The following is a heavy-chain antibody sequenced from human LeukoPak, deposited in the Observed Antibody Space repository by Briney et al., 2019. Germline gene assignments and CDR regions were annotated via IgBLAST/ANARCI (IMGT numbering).Heavy chain of an antibody. CDR2: FDPEDGET. CDR1: GYTLTELS. Sequence: GASVKVSCKVSGYTLTELSMHWVRQAPGKGLEWMGGFDPEDGETIYAQKFQGRVTMTEDTSTDTAYMELSSLRSEDTAVHYCATQGNKQPKNYGMDVWGQGTTVTVSS. CDR3: ATQGNKQPKNYGMDV. V-gene: IGHV1-24*01. D-gene: IGHD2/OR15-2a*01. J-gene: IGHJ6*02.